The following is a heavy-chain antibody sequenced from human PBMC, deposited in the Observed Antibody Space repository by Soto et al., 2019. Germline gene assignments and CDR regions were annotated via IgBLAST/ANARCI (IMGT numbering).Heavy chain of an antibody. J-gene: IGHJ5*02. CDR1: GFTFSSYA. D-gene: IGHD1-26*01. Sequence: PGGSLRLSCAASGFTFSSYAMSWVRQAPGKGLEWVSAISGSGGSTYYADSVKGRFTISRDNSKNTLYLQMNSLRAEDTAVYYCAKDSLIWSGSYVNWFDPWGQGTLVTVSS. CDR3: AKDSLIWSGSYVNWFDP. V-gene: IGHV3-23*01. CDR2: ISGSGGST.